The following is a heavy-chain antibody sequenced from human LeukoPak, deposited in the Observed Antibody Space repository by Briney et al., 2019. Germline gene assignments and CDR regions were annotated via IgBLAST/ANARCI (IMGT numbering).Heavy chain of an antibody. D-gene: IGHD6-13*01. Sequence: ASVKVSCKASGYTFTSYAMNWVRQAPGQGLEWMGWINTNTGNPTYAQGFTGRFVFSLDTSVSTAYLQISSLKAEDTAVYYCARESSWGIAAAGTVWWFDPWGQGTLVTVSS. V-gene: IGHV7-4-1*02. J-gene: IGHJ5*02. CDR2: INTNTGNP. CDR3: ARESSWGIAAAGTVWWFDP. CDR1: GYTFTSYA.